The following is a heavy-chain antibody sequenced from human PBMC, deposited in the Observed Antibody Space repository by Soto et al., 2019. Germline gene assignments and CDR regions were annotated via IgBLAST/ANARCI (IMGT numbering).Heavy chain of an antibody. CDR1: GFTVSSNY. V-gene: IGHV3-53*01. J-gene: IGHJ4*02. CDR3: ARSTYYYDSSGYAPCY. D-gene: IGHD3-22*01. CDR2: IYSGGST. Sequence: PGGSLRLSCAASGFTVSSNYMSWVRQAPGKGLEWVSVIYSGGSTYYADSVKGRFTISRDNSKNTLYLQMNSLRAEDTAAYYCARSTYYYDSSGYAPCYWGQGTLVPVSS.